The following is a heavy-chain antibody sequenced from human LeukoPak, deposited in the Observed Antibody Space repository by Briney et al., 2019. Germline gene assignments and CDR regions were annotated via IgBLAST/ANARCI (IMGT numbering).Heavy chain of an antibody. CDR3: ARVTSSCLDY. CDR1: GYTFTGYY. D-gene: IGHD6-13*01. V-gene: IGHV1-2*02. Sequence: ASVKVSCKASGYTFTGYYMHWVRQAPGQGLEWMGWINPNSGGTNYAQKFQGRVTMTRNTSISTAYMELSSLRSEDTAVYYCARVTSSCLDYWGQGTLVTVSS. CDR2: INPNSGGT. J-gene: IGHJ4*02.